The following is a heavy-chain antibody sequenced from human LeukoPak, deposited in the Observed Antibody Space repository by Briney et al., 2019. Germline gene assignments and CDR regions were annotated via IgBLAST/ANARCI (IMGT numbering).Heavy chain of an antibody. CDR2: ISRSGDTI. J-gene: IGHJ6*02. CDR1: GLTLSDYY. Sequence: GGSLRLSCAASGLTLSDYYMSWIRQALGKGLEWVAYISRSGDTIYYGDSVKGRFTISRDNAKNSLYLQMNSLRAEDTAVYYCARGHYGLGVWGQGTTVTVSS. CDR3: ARGHYGLGV. V-gene: IGHV3-11*01.